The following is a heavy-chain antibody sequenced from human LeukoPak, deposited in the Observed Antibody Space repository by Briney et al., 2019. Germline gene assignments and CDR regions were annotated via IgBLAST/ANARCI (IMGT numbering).Heavy chain of an antibody. J-gene: IGHJ4*02. CDR3: ARYIAVAGNLVGFDY. CDR1: GGSISSYY. CDR2: LYYSGST. Sequence: SETLSLTCTVSGGSISSYYWSWIRQPPGKGLEWIGYLYYSGSTNYNPSLKSRVTISVDTSKNQFSLKLSSVTAADTAVYYCARYIAVAGNLVGFDYWGQGTLVTVSS. V-gene: IGHV4-59*08. D-gene: IGHD6-19*01.